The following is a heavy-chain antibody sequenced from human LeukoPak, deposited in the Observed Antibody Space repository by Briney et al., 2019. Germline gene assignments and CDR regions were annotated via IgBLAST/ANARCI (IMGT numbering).Heavy chain of an antibody. CDR3: ARAKSVLLWFGELLPSFDY. J-gene: IGHJ4*02. CDR1: GYTFTGYY. Sequence: GASVKVSCKASGYTFTGYYMHWVRQAPGQGLEWMGWINPNSGGTNYAQKFQGRVTMTRDTSISTAYMELSRLRSDDTAVYYCARAKSVLLWFGELLPSFDYWGQGTLVTVSS. CDR2: INPNSGGT. D-gene: IGHD3-10*01. V-gene: IGHV1-2*02.